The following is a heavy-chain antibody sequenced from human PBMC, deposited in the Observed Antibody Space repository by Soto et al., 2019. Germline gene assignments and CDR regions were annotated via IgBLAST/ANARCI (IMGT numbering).Heavy chain of an antibody. D-gene: IGHD6-19*01. CDR1: GFTFSSYA. J-gene: IGHJ4*02. CDR2: ISYDGSNK. CDR3: ARGLKYSSGWYDYFDY. V-gene: IGHV3-30-3*01. Sequence: QVQLVESGGGVVQPGRSLRLSCAASGFTFSSYAMHWVRQAPGKGLEWVAVISYDGSNKYYADSVKGRFTISRDNSKNTLYLQMNSLRAEDTAVYYCARGLKYSSGWYDYFDYWGQGTLVTVSS.